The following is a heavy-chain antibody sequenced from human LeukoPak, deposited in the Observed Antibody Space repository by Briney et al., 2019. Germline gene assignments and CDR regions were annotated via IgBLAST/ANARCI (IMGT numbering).Heavy chain of an antibody. J-gene: IGHJ6*03. CDR2: ISYDGSNK. Sequence: GGSLRLSCAASGFTFSSYAMHWVRQAPGKGLEWVAVISYDGSNKYYADSVKGRFTISRDNSKNTLYLQMNSLRAEDTAVYYCAKDRNSNYVGYMDVWGKGTTVTVSS. D-gene: IGHD4-11*01. V-gene: IGHV3-30-3*01. CDR1: GFTFSSYA. CDR3: AKDRNSNYVGYMDV.